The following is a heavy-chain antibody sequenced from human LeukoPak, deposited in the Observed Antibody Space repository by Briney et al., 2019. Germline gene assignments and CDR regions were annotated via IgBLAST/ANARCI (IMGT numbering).Heavy chain of an antibody. CDR1: GFTFSSYS. V-gene: IGHV3-21*01. CDR3: ARLGPLGDYYDSSGYYYPAAFDI. CDR2: ISSSSSYI. J-gene: IGHJ3*02. D-gene: IGHD3-22*01. Sequence: GGSLRLSCAASGFTFSSYSMNWVRQAPGKGLEWVSSISSSSSYIYYADSVKGRFTISRDNAKNSLYLQMKSLRAEDTAVYYCARLGPLGDYYDSSGYYYPAAFDIWGQGTMVTVSS.